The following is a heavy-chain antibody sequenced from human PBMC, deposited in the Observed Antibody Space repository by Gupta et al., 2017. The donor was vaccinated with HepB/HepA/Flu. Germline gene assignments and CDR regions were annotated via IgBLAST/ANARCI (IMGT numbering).Heavy chain of an antibody. V-gene: IGHV3-74*01. Sequence: EVQLVESGGGLVQPGGSLRLYCAASGFTFSNHWLHWVRQAPGEGLVWVSRINTDGSTTNVADSVEGRFSISRDNAKNTLFLQMNSLRAEDTAVYYCARSAAGTVAFDYWGQETLVAVSS. J-gene: IGHJ4*02. CDR1: GFTFSNHW. CDR2: INTDGSTT. CDR3: ARSAAGTVAFDY. D-gene: IGHD6-13*01.